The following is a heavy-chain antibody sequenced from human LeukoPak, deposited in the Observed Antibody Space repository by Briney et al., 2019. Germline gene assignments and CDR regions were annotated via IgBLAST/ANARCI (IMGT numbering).Heavy chain of an antibody. CDR2: IYTSGST. CDR3: ARETGSHYYGSGSYGGNWFDP. J-gene: IGHJ5*02. CDR1: GGSFSGYY. Sequence: SETLSLTCAVYGGSFSGYYWSWIRQPPGKGLEWIGRIYTSGSTNYNPSLKSRVTISVDTSKNQFSLKLSSVTAADTAVYYCARETGSHYYGSGSYGGNWFDPWGQGTLITVSS. V-gene: IGHV4-4*08. D-gene: IGHD3-10*01.